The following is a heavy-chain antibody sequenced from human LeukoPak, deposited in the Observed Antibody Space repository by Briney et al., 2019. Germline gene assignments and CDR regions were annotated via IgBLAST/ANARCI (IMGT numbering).Heavy chain of an antibody. CDR3: TTDKGYYDSFDI. D-gene: IGHD3-22*01. V-gene: IGHV3-15*01. CDR1: GFTFSNPW. J-gene: IGHJ3*02. Sequence: GGSLRLSCAASGFTFSNPWMSWVRQAPGKGLEWVGRIKSKTDGGTTDYAAPVKGRFTISRDDSKNTLYLQMNSLKTEDTAVYYCTTDKGYYDSFDIWGQETMVTVSS. CDR2: IKSKTDGGTT.